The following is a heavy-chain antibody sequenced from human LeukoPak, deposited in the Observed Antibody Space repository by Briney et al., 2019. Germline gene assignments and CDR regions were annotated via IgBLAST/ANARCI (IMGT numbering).Heavy chain of an antibody. CDR2: VHYSEST. V-gene: IGHV4-59*01. Sequence: SETLSLTCTVSGVSITSYYWSWVRQPPGKGLEWIGYVHYSESTKYNPSLKNRATISLDTSKNQFSLRLSSVTDADAALYYCTREGATVDHWGQGTLVSVSS. D-gene: IGHD5-24*01. CDR1: GVSITSYY. J-gene: IGHJ4*02. CDR3: TREGATVDH.